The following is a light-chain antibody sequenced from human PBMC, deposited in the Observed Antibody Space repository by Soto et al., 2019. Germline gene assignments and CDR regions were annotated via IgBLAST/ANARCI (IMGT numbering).Light chain of an antibody. J-gene: IGKJ2*01. V-gene: IGKV3-15*01. CDR3: QQYNNGPYT. CDR2: GAS. CDR1: QSVSSN. Sequence: EIVMTQSPATLSVSPGESATLSCRASQSVSSNLAWYQQKPGQAPRLLIYGASTRATGIPARFSGSGSGTEFTLTVSSLQSEDFAVYYCQQYNNGPYTFGQGTKVELK.